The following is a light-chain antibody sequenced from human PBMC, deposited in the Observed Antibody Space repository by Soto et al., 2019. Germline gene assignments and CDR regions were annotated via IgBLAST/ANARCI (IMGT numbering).Light chain of an antibody. CDR3: RSYTSSSTLV. J-gene: IGLJ2*01. Sequence: QPVLTQPASVSGSPGQSITISCTGTSSDVGGYNYVSWYQQHPGKAPKLMIYEVSNRPSGVSNRFSGSKSGNTASLTISGRQAEDEADYYCRSYTSSSTLVFGGGTKLTVL. CDR2: EVS. V-gene: IGLV2-14*01. CDR1: SSDVGGYNY.